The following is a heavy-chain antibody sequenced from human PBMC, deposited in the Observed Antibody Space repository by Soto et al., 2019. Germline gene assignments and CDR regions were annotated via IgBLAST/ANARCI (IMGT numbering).Heavy chain of an antibody. J-gene: IGHJ4*02. CDR2: ISGSGGST. CDR3: AKDETLRRHTPNF. CDR1: GFTFSTYA. D-gene: IGHD4-17*01. Sequence: GGSLRLSCAASGFTFSTYAMSWVRQAPGKGLEWVSAISGSGGSTYYADSVKGRFTISRDNSKNTLYLQMNSLRAEDTAVYYCAKDETLRRHTPNFWGQGTLVTVSS. V-gene: IGHV3-23*01.